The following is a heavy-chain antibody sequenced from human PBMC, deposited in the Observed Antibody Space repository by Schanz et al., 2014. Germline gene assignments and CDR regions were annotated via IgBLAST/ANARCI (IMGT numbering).Heavy chain of an antibody. CDR2: ITRSGGGT. CDR1: GFTFSSYA. J-gene: IGHJ1*01. D-gene: IGHD2-21*02. CDR3: VKDASCADDCFRAEYFQH. V-gene: IGHV3-64D*06. Sequence: EVQLVESGGYLVQPGGSLRLSCSASGFTFSSYAMHWVRQASGKGLEYVSAITRSGGGTYYSDSVKGRFTISRDNSKNTLYHQMSSLRHEDSAVYYCVKDASCADDCFRAEYFQHWGQGTLVTVSS.